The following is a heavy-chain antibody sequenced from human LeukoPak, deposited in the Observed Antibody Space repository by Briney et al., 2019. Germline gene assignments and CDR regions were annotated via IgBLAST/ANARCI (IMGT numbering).Heavy chain of an antibody. D-gene: IGHD3-3*01. CDR2: IYHSGST. Sequence: ASETLSLTCTVSGGSISSSSYYWGWIRQPPGKGLEWIGYIYHSGSTYYNPSLKSRVTISVDRSKNQFSLKLSSVTAADTAVYYCARDLTSHMGHYGDYWGQGTLVTVSS. CDR1: GGSISSSSYY. J-gene: IGHJ4*02. V-gene: IGHV4-39*07. CDR3: ARDLTSHMGHYGDY.